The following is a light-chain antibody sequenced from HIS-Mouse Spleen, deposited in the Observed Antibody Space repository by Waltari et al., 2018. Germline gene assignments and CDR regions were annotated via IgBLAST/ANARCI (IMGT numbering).Light chain of an antibody. Sequence: QSALTQPASVSGSPGQSITISCTGTSSDVGVYNYVSWYQHHPGKAPKLMIYDVSNRPSGVSNRFSGSKSGNTASLTISGLQAEDEADYYCSSYTSSSTLRVFGGGNKLTVL. CDR2: DVS. CDR3: SSYTSSSTLRV. J-gene: IGLJ3*02. V-gene: IGLV2-14*03. CDR1: SSDVGVYNY.